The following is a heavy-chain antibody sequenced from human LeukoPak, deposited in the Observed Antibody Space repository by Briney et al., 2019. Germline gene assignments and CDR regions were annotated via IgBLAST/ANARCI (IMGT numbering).Heavy chain of an antibody. J-gene: IGHJ6*02. D-gene: IGHD3-3*01. CDR3: ARGGYDFVYYYYGMDV. CDR2: FDPEDGET. CDR1: GYTLTELS. V-gene: IGHV1-24*01. Sequence: GASVKVSCKVSGYTLTELSMHWVRQAPGKGLEWMGGFDPEDGETIYAQKFQGRVTMTEDTSTDTAYMELSRLRSDDTAVYYCARGGYDFVYYYYGMDVWGQGTTVTVSS.